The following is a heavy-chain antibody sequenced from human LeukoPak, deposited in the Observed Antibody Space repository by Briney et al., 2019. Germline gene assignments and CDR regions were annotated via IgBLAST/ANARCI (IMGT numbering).Heavy chain of an antibody. D-gene: IGHD3-22*01. Sequence: SVKVSCKASGGTFSSHGITWVRQAPGQGLQWMGGIIPIFGTANYAQRFQGRVTITADESTSTAYMELSSLRSEDTAVYYCARGLIVVATYFDYWGQGTLVTVSS. CDR1: GGTFSSHG. J-gene: IGHJ4*02. CDR3: ARGLIVVATYFDY. V-gene: IGHV1-69*01. CDR2: IIPIFGTA.